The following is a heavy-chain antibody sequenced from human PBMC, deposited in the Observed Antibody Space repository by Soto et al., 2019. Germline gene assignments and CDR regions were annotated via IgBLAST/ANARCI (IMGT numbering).Heavy chain of an antibody. CDR3: ARTTTVFDY. CDR2: ISSSSRYI. V-gene: IGHV3-21*01. CDR1: GFTFSSYS. Sequence: EVQLVESGGGLVKPGGSLRLSCAASGFTFSSYSMNWVRQAPGKGLEWVSSISSSSRYIYYADSVKGRLTIYRDNAQNPLYLQMHSLRAEDSAVYYCARTTTVFDYWGQGTLVTVSS. D-gene: IGHD4-17*01. J-gene: IGHJ4*02.